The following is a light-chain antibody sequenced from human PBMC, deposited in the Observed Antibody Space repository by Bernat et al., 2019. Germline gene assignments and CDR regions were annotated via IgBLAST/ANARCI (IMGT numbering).Light chain of an antibody. CDR3: SSYTTSGTYV. V-gene: IGLV2-14*03. J-gene: IGLJ1*01. CDR2: DVS. CDR1: SSDVGAYGY. Sequence: QSALTQPASVSGSPGQSITISCTGTSSDVGAYGYVSWHQQHPDKAPKLLIYDVSDRPSGVSYRFSGSKSGNTASLTISGLQGEDEADYYCSSYTTSGTYVFGPGTKVPVL.